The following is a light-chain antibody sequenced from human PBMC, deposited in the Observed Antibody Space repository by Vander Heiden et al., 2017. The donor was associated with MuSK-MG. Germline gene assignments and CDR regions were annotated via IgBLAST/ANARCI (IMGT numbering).Light chain of an antibody. V-gene: IGKV1-9*01. CDR1: QGISSY. CDR3: QQLNSYPLFT. CDR2: AAS. Sequence: GDRVTITCRASQGISSYLAWYQQKPGKAPKLLIYAASTLQSGVPSRFSGSGYGTEFTLTISSLQPEDFATYYCQQLNSYPLFTFGHGTKVDIK. J-gene: IGKJ3*01.